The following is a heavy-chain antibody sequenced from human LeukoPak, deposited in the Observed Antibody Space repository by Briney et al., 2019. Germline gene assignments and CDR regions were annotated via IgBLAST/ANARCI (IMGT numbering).Heavy chain of an antibody. CDR2: IYYSGST. D-gene: IGHD3-10*01. Sequence: SETLSLTCTVSGGSISSSSYYWGWIRQPPGKGLEWIGSIYYSGSTYYNPSLKSRVTISVDTSKNQFSLKLSSVTAADTAVYYCARRPTMVRGVGEAFDIWAKGQWSPSLQ. CDR1: GGSISSSSYY. CDR3: ARRPTMVRGVGEAFDI. V-gene: IGHV4-39*01. J-gene: IGHJ3*02.